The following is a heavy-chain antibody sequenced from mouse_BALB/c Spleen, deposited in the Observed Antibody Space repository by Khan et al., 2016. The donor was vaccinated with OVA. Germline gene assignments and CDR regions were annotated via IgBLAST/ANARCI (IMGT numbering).Heavy chain of an antibody. CDR1: GDSITSGY. Sequence: EVQLQESGPSLVKPSQTLSLTCSVTGDSITSGYWSWIRKFPGNKLEYMGYMIYSGNTYYNTSLKSRISISRHTSKNQYYLQLKSVTTEDTATYYCARSTYRYAFAYWGQGTLVTVSA. D-gene: IGHD2-14*01. CDR3: ARSTYRYAFAY. CDR2: MIYSGNT. J-gene: IGHJ3*01. V-gene: IGHV3-8*02.